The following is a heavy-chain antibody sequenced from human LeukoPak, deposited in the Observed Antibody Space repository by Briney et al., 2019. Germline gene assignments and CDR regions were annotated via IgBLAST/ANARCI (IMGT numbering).Heavy chain of an antibody. D-gene: IGHD3-22*01. J-gene: IGHJ4*02. CDR3: SSRADYYDPLPAFYY. CDR2: INHSGST. V-gene: IGHV4-34*01. Sequence: SETLSLTCAVYGGSFSGYYWSWIRQPPGKGLEWIGEINHSGSTNYNPSLKSRVTISVDTSKNQFSLKLSSVTAADTAVYYCSSRADYYDPLPAFYYWGQGTLVTVSS. CDR1: GGSFSGYY.